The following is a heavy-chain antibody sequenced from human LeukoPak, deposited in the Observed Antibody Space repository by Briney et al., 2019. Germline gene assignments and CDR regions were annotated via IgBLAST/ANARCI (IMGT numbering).Heavy chain of an antibody. D-gene: IGHD1-1*01. Sequence: SETLSPTCNVSGASIGSSLDSWGWFRQPPGKGLEWIGSIYYRPTTYYNPSLRSRGTISLDTSNNQFSLKLTSVTAADTAFYYCARGRNWNFQAYFDYWGLGSLVSVSS. CDR3: ARGRNWNFQAYFDY. J-gene: IGHJ4*01. V-gene: IGHV4-39*07. CDR2: IYYRPTT. CDR1: GASIGSSLDS.